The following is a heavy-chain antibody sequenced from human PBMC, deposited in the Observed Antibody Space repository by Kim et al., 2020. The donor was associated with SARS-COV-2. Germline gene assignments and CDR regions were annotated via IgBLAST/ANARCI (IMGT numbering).Heavy chain of an antibody. CDR2: ITHSGNT. V-gene: IGHV4-34*01. Sequence: SETLSLTCGVYGGSFSGYYWTWIRQPPGKGLEWIGEITHSGNTDYNPSLKSRVTISIDTSKNQFSLELRSVTAADTSMYYCARGLGPYFDFWSGSHYFDSWGQGALVVVSS. CDR3: ARGLGPYFDFWSGSHYFDS. D-gene: IGHD3-3*01. J-gene: IGHJ4*02. CDR1: GGSFSGYY.